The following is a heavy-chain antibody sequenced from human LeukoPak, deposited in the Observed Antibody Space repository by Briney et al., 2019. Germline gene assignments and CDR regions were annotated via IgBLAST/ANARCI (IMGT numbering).Heavy chain of an antibody. CDR3: ARDRGFWSGSYYFDY. CDR1: GYTFTGYY. V-gene: IGHV1-2*02. J-gene: IGHJ4*02. Sequence: ASVKVSCKASGYTFTGYYMHWVRQAPGQGLEWMGWINPNSGGTNYAQKFQGRVTMTRDTSISTACMELSRLRSDDTAVYYCARDRGFWSGSYYFDYWGQGTLVTVSS. CDR2: INPNSGGT. D-gene: IGHD3-3*01.